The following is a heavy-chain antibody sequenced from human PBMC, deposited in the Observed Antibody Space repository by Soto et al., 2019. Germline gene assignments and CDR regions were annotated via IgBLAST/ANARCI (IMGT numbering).Heavy chain of an antibody. Sequence: EVQLLESGGGLVQPGGSLRLSCAASGFTFSSYAMSWVRQAPGKELEWVSTISSSGGSTDYADSVKGRFTISRDNSKNTLYLQMNSLRAEDTAVYYCAKVPSAYYFDYWGQGTLVTVSS. CDR3: AKVPSAYYFDY. CDR1: GFTFSSYA. J-gene: IGHJ4*02. D-gene: IGHD6-25*01. CDR2: ISSSGGST. V-gene: IGHV3-23*01.